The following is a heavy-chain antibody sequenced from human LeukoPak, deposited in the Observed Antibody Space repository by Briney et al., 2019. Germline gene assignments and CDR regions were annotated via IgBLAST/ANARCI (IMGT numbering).Heavy chain of an antibody. CDR1: GYTFTSYY. CDR3: ARNVVEMATNLPHAFDI. Sequence: PGASVKVSCKASGYTFTSYYMHWVRQAPGQGLEWMGIINPSGGSTSYAQKFQGRVTMTRDMSTSTVYMELSSLRSVDTAVYYCARNVVEMATNLPHAFDIWGQGTMVTVSS. D-gene: IGHD5-24*01. CDR2: INPSGGST. V-gene: IGHV1-46*01. J-gene: IGHJ3*02.